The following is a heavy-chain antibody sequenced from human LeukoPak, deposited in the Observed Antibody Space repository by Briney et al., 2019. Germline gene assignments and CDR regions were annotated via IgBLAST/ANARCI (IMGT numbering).Heavy chain of an antibody. J-gene: IGHJ4*02. CDR3: ARASSGSMVRGVYDY. CDR2: ISAYNGNT. Sequence: ASVKVSCKASGYTFTSHGISWVRQAPGQGLEWMGWISAYNGNTNYAQKLQGRVTMTTDTSTSTAYMELRSLRSDDTAVYYCARASSGSMVRGVYDYWGQGTLVTVSS. D-gene: IGHD3-10*01. CDR1: GYTFTSHG. V-gene: IGHV1-18*04.